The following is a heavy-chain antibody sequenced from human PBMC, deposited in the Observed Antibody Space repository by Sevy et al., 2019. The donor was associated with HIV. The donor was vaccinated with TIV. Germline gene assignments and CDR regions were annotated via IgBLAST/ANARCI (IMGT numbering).Heavy chain of an antibody. CDR2: IRNQANNYTT. CDR3: TSGIAVVGTVYFDY. J-gene: IGHJ4*02. V-gene: IGHV3-73*01. D-gene: IGHD6-19*01. CDR1: GFTFSGSA. Sequence: GRSLRLSCAVSGFTFSGSAMDWVRHTSGKGLEWLGRIRNQANNYTTTYAASVKGRFVISRDDSKNTAYLHMSNLKSEDTAVYYCTSGIAVVGTVYFDYWGRGTLVTVSS.